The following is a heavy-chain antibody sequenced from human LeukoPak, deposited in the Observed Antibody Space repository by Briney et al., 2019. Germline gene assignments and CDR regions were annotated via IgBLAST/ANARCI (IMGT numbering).Heavy chain of an antibody. CDR2: FDPEGGET. V-gene: IGHV1-24*01. J-gene: IGHJ4*02. CDR3: ARGKPPRAYYFDY. Sequence: ASVTVSCKVSGYIFTKLSIHWVRQAPGKGLEWMGGFDPEGGETVYAQKFQGRVTMTEDTSTDTAFMELSSLTSEDTAVYYCARGKPPRAYYFDYWGQGTLVTVSS. CDR1: GYIFTKLS.